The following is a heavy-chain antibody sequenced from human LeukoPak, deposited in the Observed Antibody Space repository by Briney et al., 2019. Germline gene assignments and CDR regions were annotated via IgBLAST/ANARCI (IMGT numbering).Heavy chain of an antibody. J-gene: IGHJ3*02. CDR2: IWYDGSNK. CDR1: GFTFSSYG. V-gene: IGHV3-33*01. D-gene: IGHD5-18*01. CDR3: ARERRGYSYGWGAFDI. Sequence: GGSLRLSCAASGFTFSSYGMHWVRQAPGKGLEWVAVIWYDGSNKYYADSVKGRFTISRDNSMNTLYLQMNSLRAEDTAVYYCARERRGYSYGWGAFDIWGQGTMVTVSS.